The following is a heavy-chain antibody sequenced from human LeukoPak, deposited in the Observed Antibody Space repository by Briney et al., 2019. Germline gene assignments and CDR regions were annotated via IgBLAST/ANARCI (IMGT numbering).Heavy chain of an antibody. CDR1: GGSISSSNW. D-gene: IGHD6-13*01. J-gene: IGHJ2*01. V-gene: IGHV4-4*02. CDR3: ARHLRSSTRYFDL. CDR2: IYHSGST. Sequence: PSGTLSLTCAVSGGSISSSNWWSWVRQPPGKGLEWIGEIYHSGSTYYNPSLKSRVTISVDTSKNQFSLKLSSVTAADTAVYYCARHLRSSTRYFDLWGRGTLVTVSS.